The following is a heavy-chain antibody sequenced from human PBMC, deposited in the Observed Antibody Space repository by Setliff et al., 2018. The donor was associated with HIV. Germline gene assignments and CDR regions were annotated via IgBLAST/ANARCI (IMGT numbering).Heavy chain of an antibody. J-gene: IGHJ2*01. CDR2: MSNSGSP. Sequence: SETLSLTCSVSGGSIGNRAWIRQPPGKGLEWIGYMSNSGSPKYSPSLRDRVIISADTSKNQFSLKLSSVTAADTAVYYCARAGGGGRWLHLSYWYFDLWGRGTLVTVSS. CDR1: GGSIGN. V-gene: IGHV4-59*01. D-gene: IGHD3-16*01. CDR3: ARAGGGGRWLHLSYWYFDL.